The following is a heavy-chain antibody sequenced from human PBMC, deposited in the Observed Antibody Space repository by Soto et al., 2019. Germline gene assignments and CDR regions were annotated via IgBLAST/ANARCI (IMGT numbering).Heavy chain of an antibody. CDR1: GFTFSSYW. V-gene: IGHV3-30*18. Sequence: GGSMRLSCAASGFTFSSYWMHWVRQAPGKGLEWVAVISYDGNNKYYADSVKGRFTISRDSSENTLYLQMNSLRAEDTAVYYCAKSVYNWNDGFFDYWGQGTLVTVSS. J-gene: IGHJ4*02. CDR2: ISYDGNNK. CDR3: AKSVYNWNDGFFDY. D-gene: IGHD1-1*01.